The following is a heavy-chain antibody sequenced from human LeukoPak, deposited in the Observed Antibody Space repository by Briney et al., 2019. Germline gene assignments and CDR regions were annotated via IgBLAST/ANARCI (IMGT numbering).Heavy chain of an antibody. Sequence: GASVKVSCRASGYTFSRYGISWVRQAPGQGLEWMGWISAYNGNTNYAQKLQGRVTMTTDTSTSTAYMELRSLRSDDTAVYYCARDRDSTIFGVVLVFDYWGQGTLVTVSS. D-gene: IGHD3-3*01. CDR2: ISAYNGNT. V-gene: IGHV1-18*01. CDR3: ARDRDSTIFGVVLVFDY. CDR1: GYTFSRYG. J-gene: IGHJ4*02.